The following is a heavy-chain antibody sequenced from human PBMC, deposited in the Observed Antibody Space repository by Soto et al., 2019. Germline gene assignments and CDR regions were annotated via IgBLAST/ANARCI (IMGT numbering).Heavy chain of an antibody. CDR2: ISYDGSNK. V-gene: IGHV3-30*18. CDR1: GFTFSSYG. Sequence: GGSLRLSCAASGFTFSSYGMHWVRQAPGKGLEWVAVISYDGSNKYYADSVKGRFTISRDNSKNTLYLQMNSLRAEDTAVYYCAKVLLNRRKNLHPPTAVAGKSYYYGMDVWGQGTTVTVSS. D-gene: IGHD6-19*01. CDR3: AKVLLNRRKNLHPPTAVAGKSYYYGMDV. J-gene: IGHJ6*02.